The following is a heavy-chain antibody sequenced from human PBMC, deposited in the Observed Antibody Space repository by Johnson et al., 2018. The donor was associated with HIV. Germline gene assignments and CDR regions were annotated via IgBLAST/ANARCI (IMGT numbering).Heavy chain of an antibody. Sequence: QVQLVESGGGVVQPGRSLRLSCAASGFTFSSYGIHWVRQAPGKGLEWVAVISNDGSNEYYADSVKGRFTIPRHNAKNSLYLQMNSLSAEDTAVYYCARGMSSGPWAGGDAFDIWGQGTMVTVSS. CDR2: ISNDGSNE. V-gene: IGHV3-30*03. CDR3: ARGMSSGPWAGGDAFDI. CDR1: GFTFSSYG. D-gene: IGHD3-22*01. J-gene: IGHJ3*02.